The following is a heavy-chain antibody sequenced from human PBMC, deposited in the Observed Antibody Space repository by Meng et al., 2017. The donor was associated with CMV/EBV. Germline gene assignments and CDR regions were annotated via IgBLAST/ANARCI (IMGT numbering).Heavy chain of an antibody. CDR3: ARHYGDYFRNWFDP. CDR1: GYTFTSYG. D-gene: IGHD4-17*01. CDR2: ISAYNGNT. Sequence: ASVKVSCKASGYTFTSYGISWVRQAPGQGLEWMGWISAYNGNTNYAQKLQGRVTMTTDTSTSTAYMELRSLRSDDTAVYYCARHYGDYFRNWFDPWGQETLVTVSS. J-gene: IGHJ5*02. V-gene: IGHV1-18*01.